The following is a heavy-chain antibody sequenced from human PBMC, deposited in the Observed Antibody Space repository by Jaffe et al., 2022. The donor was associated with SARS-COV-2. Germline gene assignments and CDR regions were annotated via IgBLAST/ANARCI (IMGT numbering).Heavy chain of an antibody. D-gene: IGHD3-16*01. J-gene: IGHJ3*01. CDR2: INLNTGNP. V-gene: IGHV7-4-1*02. CDR1: GYNFIQYG. Sequence: QVQLVQSGSELKKPGASVKISCKASGYNFIQYGMNWVRQAPGQGLEWMGWINLNTGNPMYAQDFTGRFVFSFDTSVSTAYLQVSGLKAGDTAVYYCARGDTWSPHAFDVWGQGTMVTVSS. CDR3: ARGDTWSPHAFDV.